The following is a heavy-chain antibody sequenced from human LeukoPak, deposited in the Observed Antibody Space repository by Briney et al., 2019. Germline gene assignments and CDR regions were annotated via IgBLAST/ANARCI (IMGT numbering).Heavy chain of an antibody. Sequence: PSETLSLTCAVSGYSISSGYYWGWIRQPPGKGLEWIGSIYHSGSTYYNPSLKSRVTISVDTSKNQFSLKLSSVTAADTAVYYCARDSSGYYYEGPFDYWGQGTLVTVSS. CDR2: IYHSGST. D-gene: IGHD3-22*01. CDR3: ARDSSGYYYEGPFDY. J-gene: IGHJ4*02. V-gene: IGHV4-38-2*02. CDR1: GYSISSGYY.